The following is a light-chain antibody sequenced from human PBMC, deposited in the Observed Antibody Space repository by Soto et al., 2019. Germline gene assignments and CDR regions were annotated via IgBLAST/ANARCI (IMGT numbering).Light chain of an antibody. CDR2: KAS. CDR1: QTISSW. CDR3: QHYNSYSEA. Sequence: DSQMTQSPSTLSGSVGERVTMTCRASQTISSWLAWYQQKPGKAPKLLIYKASTLKSGVPSRFSGSGSGTEFTLTISSLQPDDFATYYCQHYNSYSEAFGQGTKVDI. V-gene: IGKV1-5*03. J-gene: IGKJ1*01.